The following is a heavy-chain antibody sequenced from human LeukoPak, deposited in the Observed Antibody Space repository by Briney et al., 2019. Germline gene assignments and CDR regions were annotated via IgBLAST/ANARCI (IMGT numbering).Heavy chain of an antibody. Sequence: SGXSXSSSXXXXXWXRXPXXXGLXGXGRIYYSGSTYYNPSLKSRVTISVDTSKNQFSLKLSSVTAADTAVYYCARIRQQLVSRPFDPWGQGTLVTVSS. CDR2: IYYSGST. D-gene: IGHD6-13*01. V-gene: IGHV4-39*01. CDR1: GXSXSSSXXX. CDR3: ARIRQQLVSRPFDP. J-gene: IGHJ5*02.